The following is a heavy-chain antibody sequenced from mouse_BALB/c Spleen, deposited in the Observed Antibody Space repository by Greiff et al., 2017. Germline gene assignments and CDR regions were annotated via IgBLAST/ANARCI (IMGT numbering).Heavy chain of an antibody. Sequence: EVHLVESGGGLVKPGGSLKLSCAASGFTFSSYAMSWVRQTPEKRLEWVASISSGGSTYYPDSVKGRFTISRDNARNILYLQMSSLRSEDTAMYYCARGESSSSFDYWGQGTTLTVSS. D-gene: IGHD1-1*01. CDR1: GFTFSSYA. CDR3: ARGESSSSFDY. CDR2: ISSGGST. J-gene: IGHJ2*01. V-gene: IGHV5-6-5*01.